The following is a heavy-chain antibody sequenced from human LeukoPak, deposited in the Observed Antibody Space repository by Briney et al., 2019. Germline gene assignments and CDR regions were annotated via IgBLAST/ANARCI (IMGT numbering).Heavy chain of an antibody. D-gene: IGHD5-12*01. J-gene: IGHJ6*03. CDR1: GGSFSDYY. Sequence: KPSETLSLTCAVYGGSFSDYYWSWIRQPPGKGLEWIGEINHSGSTNYNPSLKSRVTISVDTSKNQFSLKLSSVTAADTAVYYCARGYYSGYVHYYYYMDVWGKGTTVTVSS. V-gene: IGHV4-34*01. CDR2: INHSGST. CDR3: ARGYYSGYVHYYYYMDV.